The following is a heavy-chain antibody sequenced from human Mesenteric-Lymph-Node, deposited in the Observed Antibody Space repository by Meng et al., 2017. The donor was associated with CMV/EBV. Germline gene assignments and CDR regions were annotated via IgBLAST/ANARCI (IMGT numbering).Heavy chain of an antibody. Sequence: YTFTAYSMHWVRQAPGQGLEWMGRINPSSGGTNYALKFQGRVSMTRDTSISTVYMELGSLRSDDTAVYFCAREYCTTISCSYYFDYWGQGSLVTVSS. D-gene: IGHD2-2*01. V-gene: IGHV1-2*06. J-gene: IGHJ4*02. CDR1: YTFTAYS. CDR2: INPSSGGT. CDR3: AREYCTTISCSYYFDY.